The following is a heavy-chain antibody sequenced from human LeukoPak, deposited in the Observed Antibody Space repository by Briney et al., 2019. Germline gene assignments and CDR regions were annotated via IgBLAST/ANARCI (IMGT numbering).Heavy chain of an antibody. V-gene: IGHV3-9*01. Sequence: PSGGSLRLSCAASGFTFDDYAMHWVRQAPGKGLEWVSSISWNSGSIGYVDSVKGRFTISRDNAKNSLFLQMNSLRAEDTALYYCATLNSSWYQGRRVRQFDYWGQGTLVTVSS. J-gene: IGHJ4*02. D-gene: IGHD6-13*01. CDR3: ATLNSSWYQGRRVRQFDY. CDR1: GFTFDDYA. CDR2: ISWNSGSI.